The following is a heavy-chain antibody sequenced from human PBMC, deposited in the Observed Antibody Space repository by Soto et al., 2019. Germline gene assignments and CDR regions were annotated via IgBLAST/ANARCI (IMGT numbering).Heavy chain of an antibody. V-gene: IGHV1-18*01. D-gene: IGHD2-2*01. Sequence: QVQLVQSGAEVKKPGASVKVSCKASGYTFTSYGISWVRQAPGQGLEWMGWISAYNGNTNYAQKLQGRVTMTTDTSTSTAYMELRSLRSDDTAVYYCARAPTDSYKYCSSTSCYFYYYYMDVWGKGTTVTVSS. CDR1: GYTFTSYG. CDR2: ISAYNGNT. CDR3: ARAPTDSYKYCSSTSCYFYYYYMDV. J-gene: IGHJ6*03.